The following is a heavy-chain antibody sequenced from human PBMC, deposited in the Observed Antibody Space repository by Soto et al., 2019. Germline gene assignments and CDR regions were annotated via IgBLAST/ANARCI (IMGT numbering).Heavy chain of an antibody. CDR1: GYTFTSYA. Sequence: GASVKVSCKASGYTFTSYAMHWVRQAPGQRLEWMGWIIASLGITKYAQKFQGRVTITTDKSTSTAYMELSSLRSEDTAVYYCAREDLSLGAARPFDYWGQGTLVTVSS. V-gene: IGHV1-3*01. J-gene: IGHJ4*02. D-gene: IGHD6-6*01. CDR3: AREDLSLGAARPFDY. CDR2: IIASLGIT.